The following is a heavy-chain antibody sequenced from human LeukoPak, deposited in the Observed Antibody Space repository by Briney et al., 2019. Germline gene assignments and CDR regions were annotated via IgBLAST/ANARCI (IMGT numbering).Heavy chain of an antibody. CDR2: IYYSGTT. J-gene: IGHJ4*02. D-gene: IGHD2-15*01. Sequence: SQTLSLTCPVSGGSITSSSSYWGWIRQPPGKGLEWIGTIYYSGTTYYNPSLKSRVTISIDAAKNQFSLMLTSVTAADTAVYYCARLVPPGGGDCTGSNCHTVYYFDYWGQGTLVTVSS. V-gene: IGHV4-39*01. CDR1: GGSITSSSSY. CDR3: ARLVPPGGGDCTGSNCHTVYYFDY.